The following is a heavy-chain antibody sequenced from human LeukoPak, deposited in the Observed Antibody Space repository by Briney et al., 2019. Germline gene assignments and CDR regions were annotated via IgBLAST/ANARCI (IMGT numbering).Heavy chain of an antibody. CDR3: XXXXXMASLKDYYYYYMDV. CDR2: IRYDGSNK. D-gene: IGHD5-24*01. CDR1: GFTFSSYG. J-gene: IGHJ6*03. Sequence: SGGSLRLSCAASGFTFSSYGMHWVRQAPGKGLGWVAFIRYDGSNKYYADSVKGRFTISRDNSKNTLYLQMNSLRAEDAAVYYXXXXXXMASLKDYYYYYMDVWGKGTTVTISS. V-gene: IGHV3-30*02.